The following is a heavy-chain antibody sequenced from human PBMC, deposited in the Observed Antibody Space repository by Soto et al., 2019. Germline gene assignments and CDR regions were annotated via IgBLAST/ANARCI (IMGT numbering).Heavy chain of an antibody. CDR2: IYYSGST. D-gene: IGHD1-1*01. Sequence: QVQLQESGPGLVKPSDTLSLTCTFSGGSISSYYWSWIRQPPGKGLEWIGYIYYSGSTNYNPSLKSRVTLSVDTSKNQFSLKMSSVTAADTAVYYCARLATRSYFDYWGQGTLVTVSS. J-gene: IGHJ4*02. CDR3: ARLATRSYFDY. V-gene: IGHV4-59*01. CDR1: GGSISSYY.